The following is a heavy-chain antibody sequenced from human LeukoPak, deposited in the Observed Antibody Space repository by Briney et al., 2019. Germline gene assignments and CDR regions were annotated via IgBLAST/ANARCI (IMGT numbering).Heavy chain of an antibody. CDR2: IYYSGST. J-gene: IGHJ4*02. V-gene: IGHV4-39*02. Sequence: PSETLSLTCTVSGGSISSSSHYWGWIRQPPGKGLEWIGNIYYSGSTHYNPSLKSRATISVDTSKNQFSLKLSSVTAADTAVYYCAREIGSRNGYNLWGQGTLVTVSS. CDR1: GGSISSSSHY. CDR3: AREIGSRNGYNL. D-gene: IGHD5-24*01.